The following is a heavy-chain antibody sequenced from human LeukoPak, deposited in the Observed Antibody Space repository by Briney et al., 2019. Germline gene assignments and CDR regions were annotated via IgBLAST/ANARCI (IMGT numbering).Heavy chain of an antibody. CDR3: ARQWRDGDWFDP. CDR2: IT. Sequence: SETLSLTCAVSGYSISSGYYWGWIRQPPGKGLEWIGSITYYNPSLKSRVTISVDTSKNQFSLKLSSVTAADTAVYYCARQWRDGDWFDPWSQGTLVTVSS. D-gene: IGHD6-19*01. V-gene: IGHV4-38-2*01. CDR1: GYSISSGYY. J-gene: IGHJ5*02.